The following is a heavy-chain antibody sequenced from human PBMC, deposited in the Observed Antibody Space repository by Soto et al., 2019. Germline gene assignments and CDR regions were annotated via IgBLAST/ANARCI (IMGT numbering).Heavy chain of an antibody. Sequence: QVQMVQSGAVVKKPGASVKVSCKASGYTFTNYYIHWVRQAPGQGLEWMGIINPTGYTPTLAQKFQGRLTLTSDTSTSPVYMELGSLTSEDTAMYYCARDLHGAFTTLVYWGQGNLVTVSS. CDR3: ARDLHGAFTTLVY. CDR1: GYTFTNYY. J-gene: IGHJ4*02. V-gene: IGHV1-46*01. CDR2: INPTGYTP. D-gene: IGHD1-1*01.